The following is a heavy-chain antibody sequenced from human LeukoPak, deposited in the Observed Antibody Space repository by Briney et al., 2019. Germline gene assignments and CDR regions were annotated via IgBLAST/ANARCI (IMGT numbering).Heavy chain of an antibody. J-gene: IGHJ4*02. Sequence: ASVKVSCKASGYTFTSYYVHWVRKAPGQGLEWMGIINPSSGSTTYAQKFQGRVTMTRDTSISTAYMELSRLTSDDTAVYYCARDGNEAVAGTGAVTYWGQGTVVTVSS. CDR1: GYTFTSYY. D-gene: IGHD6-19*01. V-gene: IGHV1-2*02. CDR2: INPSSGST. CDR3: ARDGNEAVAGTGAVTY.